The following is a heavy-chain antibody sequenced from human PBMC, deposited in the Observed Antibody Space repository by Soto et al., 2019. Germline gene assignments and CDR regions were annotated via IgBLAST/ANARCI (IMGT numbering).Heavy chain of an antibody. CDR3: ARSRNYYNDY. V-gene: IGHV4-59*01. J-gene: IGHJ4*02. D-gene: IGHD1-7*01. Sequence: SETLSLTCTVSGGSISSYYWSWIRQPPGKGLEWIGYIYYRGSTNYNPSLKSRVTISVATSKNQFSLKLSSVTAADTAVYYCARSRNYYNDYWGQGSLVTVSS. CDR2: IYYRGST. CDR1: GGSISSYY.